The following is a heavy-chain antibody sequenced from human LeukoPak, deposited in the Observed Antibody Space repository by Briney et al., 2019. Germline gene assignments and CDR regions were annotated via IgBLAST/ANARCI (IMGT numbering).Heavy chain of an antibody. D-gene: IGHD3-10*01. Sequence: GGSLRLSCAASGFTFSSYGMHWVRQAPGKGPEWVAVIWYDGSNKYYADSVKGRFTISRDNSKNTLYLQMNSLRAEDTAVYYCARDGMVRGGPPPYYFDYWGQGTLVTVSS. CDR3: ARDGMVRGGPPPYYFDY. CDR1: GFTFSSYG. CDR2: IWYDGSNK. J-gene: IGHJ4*02. V-gene: IGHV3-33*01.